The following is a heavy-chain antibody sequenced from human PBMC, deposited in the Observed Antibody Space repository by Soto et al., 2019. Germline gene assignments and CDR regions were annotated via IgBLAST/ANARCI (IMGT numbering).Heavy chain of an antibody. J-gene: IGHJ5*02. CDR2: IYYSGST. CDR3: AAQEVGGSYVCTFDP. CDR1: GGSISSSSYY. D-gene: IGHD2-15*01. V-gene: IGHV4-39*02. Sequence: QLQLQESGPGLVKPSETLSLTCTVSGGSISSSSYYWGWIRQPPGKGLEWIGSIYYSGSTYYNPYLKSRVTISVHTCKIHFSLKRCSVTSADTAVYYCAAQEVGGSYVCTFDPWGQGTLVTVSS.